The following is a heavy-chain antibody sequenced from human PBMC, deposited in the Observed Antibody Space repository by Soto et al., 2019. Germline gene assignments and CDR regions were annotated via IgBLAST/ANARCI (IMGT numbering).Heavy chain of an antibody. CDR1: GGSINNYY. Sequence: QVQLQESGPGLVRPSETLSLTCTVSGGSINNYYWSWIRQPAGKGLEWIGRVYTSGSTNYNPSLKSRVTISVDTSNTQFSLRVSSVAAADTAIYYCARGPPFDPWGQGTLVTVSS. CDR2: VYTSGST. V-gene: IGHV4-4*07. CDR3: ARGPPFDP. J-gene: IGHJ5*02.